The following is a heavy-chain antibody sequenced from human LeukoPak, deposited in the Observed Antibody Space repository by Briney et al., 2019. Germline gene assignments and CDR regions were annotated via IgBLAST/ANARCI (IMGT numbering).Heavy chain of an antibody. CDR1: GYTFTSYG. Sequence: ASVKVSCKASGYTFTSYGISWVRQAPGQGLEWMGWISAYNGNTNYAQKLQGRVTMTTDTSTSTAYMELRSLRSDDTAVYYCARDAPARFEELSYGMDVWGQGTTVTVSS. CDR2: ISAYNGNT. D-gene: IGHD3-10*01. CDR3: ARDAPARFEELSYGMDV. V-gene: IGHV1-18*01. J-gene: IGHJ6*02.